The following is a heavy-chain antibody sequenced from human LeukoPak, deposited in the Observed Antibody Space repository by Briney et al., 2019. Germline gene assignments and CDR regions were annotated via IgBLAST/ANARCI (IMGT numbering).Heavy chain of an antibody. CDR3: ASVALRDYDILTGYYSRDY. D-gene: IGHD3-9*01. V-gene: IGHV3-30-3*01. Sequence: GRSLRLSCAASGFTFSSYAMHWVRQAPGKGLEWVAVISYDGSNKYYADSVKGRFTISRDNSKNTLYLQMNSPRAEDTAVYYCASVALRDYDILTGYYSRDYWGQGTLVTVSS. CDR2: ISYDGSNK. CDR1: GFTFSSYA. J-gene: IGHJ4*02.